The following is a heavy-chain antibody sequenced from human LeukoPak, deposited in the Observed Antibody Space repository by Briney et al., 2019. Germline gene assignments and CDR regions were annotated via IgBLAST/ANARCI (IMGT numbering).Heavy chain of an antibody. Sequence: GGSLRLSCAASGFTFSSYSMNWVRQAPGKGLEWVSSISSSSSYIYYADSVKGRFTISRDNAKNSLYLQMNSLRAEDTAVYYCARDRSTMDFPAPLDYWGQGTLVTVS. D-gene: IGHD3-10*01. J-gene: IGHJ4*02. CDR3: ARDRSTMDFPAPLDY. V-gene: IGHV3-21*01. CDR1: GFTFSSYS. CDR2: ISSSSSYI.